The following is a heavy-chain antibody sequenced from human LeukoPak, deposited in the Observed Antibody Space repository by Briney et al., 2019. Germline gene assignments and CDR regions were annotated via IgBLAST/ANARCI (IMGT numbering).Heavy chain of an antibody. D-gene: IGHD1-14*01. CDR2: IKEDGSER. V-gene: IGHV3-7*04. CDR1: GFTFSSYW. J-gene: IGHJ4*02. Sequence: PGGSLRLSCVASGFTFSSYWMTWVRQPPGKGLEWVANIKEDGSERRYLDSAEGRFTFSRDNAKNSMSLQMTFLKAEDTAVYFCARLNRDYFDYWGRGALVTVSS. CDR3: ARLNRDYFDY.